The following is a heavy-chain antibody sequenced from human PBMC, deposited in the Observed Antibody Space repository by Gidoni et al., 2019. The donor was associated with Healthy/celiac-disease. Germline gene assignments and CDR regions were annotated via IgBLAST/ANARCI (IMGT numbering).Heavy chain of an antibody. V-gene: IGHV3-23*04. CDR1: GFTFTSYA. Sequence: EVQLVESGGGLVQPGGSLRLSCAPSGFTFTSYARNLVPPAPWPGGLGSGWARQAPGKGMGWVSVISGSGGSTYYADSVKGRFTISRDNSKNTLYLQMNSLRAEDTAVYYCAKGSVTTYEVGYYWGQGTLVTVSS. J-gene: IGHJ4*02. D-gene: IGHD4-4*01. CDR3: AKGSVTTYEVGYY. CDR2: ISGSGGST.